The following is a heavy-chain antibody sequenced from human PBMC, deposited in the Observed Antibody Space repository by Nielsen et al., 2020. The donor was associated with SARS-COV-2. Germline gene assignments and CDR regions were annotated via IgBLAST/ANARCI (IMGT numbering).Heavy chain of an antibody. J-gene: IGHJ6*02. CDR3: ARASVRWEPLGMDV. V-gene: IGHV3-11*05. CDR2: ISSSSSYT. Sequence: GESLKISCAASGFTFSDYYMSWIRQAPGKGLEWVSYISSSSSYTNYADSVKGRFTISRDNAKNSLYLQMNSLRAEDTAVYYCARASVRWEPLGMDVWGQGTTVTVSS. D-gene: IGHD1-26*01. CDR1: GFTFSDYY.